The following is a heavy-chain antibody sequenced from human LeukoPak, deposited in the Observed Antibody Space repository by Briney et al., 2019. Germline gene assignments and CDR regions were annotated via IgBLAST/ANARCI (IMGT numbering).Heavy chain of an antibody. CDR2: IVVGSGNT. Sequence: SVKVSCKASGFTFTSSAVQWVRQARGQRLEWIGWIVVGSGNTNYAQKFQERVTITRDMSTSTAYMELSSLRSEDTAVYYCARNSYSSGWYAPVDYWGQGTLVTVSS. V-gene: IGHV1-58*01. CDR3: ARNSYSSGWYAPVDY. CDR1: GFTFTSSA. D-gene: IGHD6-19*01. J-gene: IGHJ4*02.